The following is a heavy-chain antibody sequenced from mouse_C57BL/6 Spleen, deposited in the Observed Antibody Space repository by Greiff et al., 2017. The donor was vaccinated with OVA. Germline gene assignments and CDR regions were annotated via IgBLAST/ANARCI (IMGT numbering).Heavy chain of an antibody. CDR3: ATGIYYPYYFDY. CDR2: INPYNGDT. CDR1: GYSFTGYF. Sequence: EVQLQQSGPELVKPGDSVKISCKASGYSFTGYFMNWVMQSHGKSLEWIGRINPYNGDTFYNQKFKGKATLTVDKSSSTAHMELRSLTSEDSAVYYCATGIYYPYYFDYWGQGTTLTVSS. V-gene: IGHV1-20*01. D-gene: IGHD1-1*01. J-gene: IGHJ2*01.